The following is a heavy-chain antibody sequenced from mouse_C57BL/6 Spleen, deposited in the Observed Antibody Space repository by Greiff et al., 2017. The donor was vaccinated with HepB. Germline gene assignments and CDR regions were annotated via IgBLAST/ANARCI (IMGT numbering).Heavy chain of an antibody. CDR1: GYTFTSYW. J-gene: IGHJ2*01. D-gene: IGHD1-1*01. V-gene: IGHV1-50*01. CDR2: IDPSDSYT. Sequence: QVQLQQPGAELVKPGASVKLSCKASGYTFTSYWMQWVKQRPGQGLEWIGEIDPSDSYTNYNQKFKGKATLTVDTSSSTAYMQLSSLTSEDSAVYYCARDHGSSLPFDYWGQGTTLTVSS. CDR3: ARDHGSSLPFDY.